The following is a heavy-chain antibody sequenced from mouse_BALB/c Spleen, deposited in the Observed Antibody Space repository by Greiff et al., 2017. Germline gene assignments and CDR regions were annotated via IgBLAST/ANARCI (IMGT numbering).Heavy chain of an antibody. V-gene: IGHV14-3*02. CDR1: GFSITDSY. CDR3: ARELLRLPAWFAY. J-gene: IGHJ3*01. Sequence: EVMLVESGAELVKPAASVSLSCTASGFSITDSYMHWVKQRPEQGLEWIGRIDPANGNTKYDPKFQGKATRTADTSSNTAYLQLSSLTSEDTAVYYCARELLRLPAWFAYWGQGTLVTVSA. CDR2: IDPANGNT. D-gene: IGHD1-2*01.